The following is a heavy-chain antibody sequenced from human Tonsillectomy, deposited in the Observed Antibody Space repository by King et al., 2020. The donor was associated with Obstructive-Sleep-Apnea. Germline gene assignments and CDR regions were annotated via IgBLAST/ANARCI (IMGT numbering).Heavy chain of an antibody. CDR1: GFTFSSYA. Sequence: VQLVESGGGLVQPGGSLRLSCAASGFTFSSYAMSWVRQAPGKGLEWVSAISGSGGSTYYADSVKGRFTISRDNSKNTLYLQMNSLRAEDTAVYYCAKETTEWERPSDYFDYWGQGTLVTVSS. J-gene: IGHJ4*02. D-gene: IGHD1-26*01. CDR2: ISGSGGST. CDR3: AKETTEWERPSDYFDY. V-gene: IGHV3-23*04.